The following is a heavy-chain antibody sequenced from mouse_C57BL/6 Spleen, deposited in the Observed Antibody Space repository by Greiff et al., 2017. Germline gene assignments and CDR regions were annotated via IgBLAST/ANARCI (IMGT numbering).Heavy chain of an antibody. J-gene: IGHJ3*01. CDR1: GFTFSSYA. CDR2: ISDGGSYT. Sequence: EVQGVESGGGLVKPGGSLKLSCAASGFTFSSYAMSWVRQTPEKRLEWVATISDGGSYTYYPANVQGRFTIPRDNAKNNLYLQMSHLKSEDTAMYYCAREGDSNPWLAYWGQGTLVTVSA. CDR3: AREGDSNPWLAY. D-gene: IGHD2-5*01. V-gene: IGHV5-4*01.